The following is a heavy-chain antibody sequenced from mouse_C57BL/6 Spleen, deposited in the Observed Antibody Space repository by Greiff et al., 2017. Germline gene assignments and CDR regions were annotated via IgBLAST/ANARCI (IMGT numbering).Heavy chain of an antibody. CDR2: IDPEDGET. D-gene: IGHD1-1*01. CDR3: ARGSSYWYFDV. Sequence: VQLQQSGAELVKPGASVKLSCTASGFNIKDSYMHWVKQRTEQGLAWIGRIDPEDGETKYAPKLQGKATITADTSSNTAYLQLSSLTSEDTAVYYCARGSSYWYFDVWGTGTTVTVSS. J-gene: IGHJ1*03. CDR1: GFNIKDSY. V-gene: IGHV14-2*01.